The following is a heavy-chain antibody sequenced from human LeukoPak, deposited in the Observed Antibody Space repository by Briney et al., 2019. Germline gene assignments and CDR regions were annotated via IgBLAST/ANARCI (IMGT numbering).Heavy chain of an antibody. Sequence: TSSETLSLTCAVSGGSISSGGYSWSWIRQPPGKGLEWIGYIYHSGSTYYNPSLKSRVTISVDRSKNQFSLKLSSVTAADTAVYYYASMATGYCSSTSCGDWYFDLWGRGTLVTVSS. D-gene: IGHD2-2*03. CDR1: GGSISSGGYS. V-gene: IGHV4-30-2*01. CDR3: ASMATGYCSSTSCGDWYFDL. CDR2: IYHSGST. J-gene: IGHJ2*01.